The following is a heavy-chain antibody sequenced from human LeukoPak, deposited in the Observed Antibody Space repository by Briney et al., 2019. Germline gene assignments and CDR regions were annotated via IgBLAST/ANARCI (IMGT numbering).Heavy chain of an antibody. V-gene: IGHV3-30*02. CDR2: IRYDGSNK. Sequence: GGSLRLSCAASGFTFSSYGMHWVRQAPGKGLEWVAFIRYDGSNKYYADSVKGRFTISRDNSKNTLYLQMNSLRAEDTAVYYCAKDKIQLWLPNGRMPWFDPWGQGTLVTVSS. CDR1: GFTFSSYG. CDR3: AKDKIQLWLPNGRMPWFDP. J-gene: IGHJ5*02. D-gene: IGHD5-18*01.